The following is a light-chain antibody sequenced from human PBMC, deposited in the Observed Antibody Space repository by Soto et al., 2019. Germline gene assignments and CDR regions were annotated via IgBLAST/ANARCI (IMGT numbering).Light chain of an antibody. V-gene: IGKV1-27*01. CDR1: QGISNY. J-gene: IGKJ5*01. CDR2: AAS. CDR3: QQYNSYPIT. Sequence: DIQMTQSPSSLSASVGDRVTITCRASQGISNYLAWYQQKPGTVPKLLISAASTLQTGVPSRFSGGGSGTDFTLTISSLQPEDVATYYCQQYNSYPITFGQGTRLEIK.